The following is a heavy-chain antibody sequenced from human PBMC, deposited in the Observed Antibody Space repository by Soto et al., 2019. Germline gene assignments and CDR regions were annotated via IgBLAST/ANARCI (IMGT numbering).Heavy chain of an antibody. Sequence: SETLSLTCTVSGGSISSSSYYWGWIRQPPGKGLEWIGSIYYSGSTYYNPSLKSRVTISVDTSKNQFSLKLSSVTAADTAVYYCARHWLNSGSCSYFDYWGQGTLVTVSS. D-gene: IGHD1-26*01. V-gene: IGHV4-39*01. J-gene: IGHJ4*02. CDR3: ARHWLNSGSCSYFDY. CDR1: GGSISSSSYY. CDR2: IYYSGST.